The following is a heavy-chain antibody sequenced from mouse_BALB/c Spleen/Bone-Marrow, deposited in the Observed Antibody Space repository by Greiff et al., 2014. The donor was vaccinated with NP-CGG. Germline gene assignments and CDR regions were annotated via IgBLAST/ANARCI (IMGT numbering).Heavy chain of an antibody. V-gene: IGHV5-17*02. CDR2: ISSGSSTI. CDR3: ARSLYYRYDFFDY. CDR1: GFTFSSFG. J-gene: IGHJ2*01. Sequence: EVQLVESGGGLVQPGGSRKLSCAASGFTFSSFGMHWVRQAPEKGLEWVAYISSGSSTIYYADTVKGRFTISRDNPKNTRFLQMTSLRSEDTAMYYCARSLYYRYDFFDYWGQGTTLTVSS. D-gene: IGHD2-14*01.